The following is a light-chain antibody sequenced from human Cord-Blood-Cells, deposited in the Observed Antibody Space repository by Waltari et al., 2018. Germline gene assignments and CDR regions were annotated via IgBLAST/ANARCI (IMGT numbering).Light chain of an antibody. V-gene: IGLV1-47*01. J-gene: IGLJ3*02. CDR1: SSNICSNY. Sequence: QSVLTQPPSASGTPGQRVNIPCSGSSSNICSNYVYWYQQLPGTAPKLLIYRNNQRPSGVPDRFSGSKSGTSASLAISGLRSEDEADYYCAAWDDSLNWVFGGGTKLTVL. CDR3: AAWDDSLNWV. CDR2: RNN.